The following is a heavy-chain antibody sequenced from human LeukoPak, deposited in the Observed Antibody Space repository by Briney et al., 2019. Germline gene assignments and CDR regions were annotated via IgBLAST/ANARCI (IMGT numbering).Heavy chain of an antibody. Sequence: ASVKVSCKASGYTFTGYYMHWVRQAPGQGLEWMGWINPNSGGTNYAQKFQGRVTMTRDTSISTAYMELSRLRSDDTAVYYCARLVRGVIFYSDYWGQGTLVTVSS. CDR1: GYTFTGYY. CDR2: INPNSGGT. V-gene: IGHV1-2*02. J-gene: IGHJ4*02. D-gene: IGHD3-10*01. CDR3: ARLVRGVIFYSDY.